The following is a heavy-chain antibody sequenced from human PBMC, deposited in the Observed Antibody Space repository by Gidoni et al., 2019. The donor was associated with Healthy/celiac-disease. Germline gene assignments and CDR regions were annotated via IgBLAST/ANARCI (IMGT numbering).Heavy chain of an antibody. D-gene: IGHD3-22*01. CDR3: ARQVASGYLPGY. CDR2: IYYSGST. CDR1: GGPISSSSYY. Sequence: QLQLQESGPGLVKPSETLSLTCTVSGGPISSSSYYWGWIRQPPGKGLEWIGSIYYSGSTYYNPSLKSRVTISVDTSKNQFSLKLSSVTAADTAVYYCARQVASGYLPGYWGQGTLVTVSS. V-gene: IGHV4-39*01. J-gene: IGHJ4*02.